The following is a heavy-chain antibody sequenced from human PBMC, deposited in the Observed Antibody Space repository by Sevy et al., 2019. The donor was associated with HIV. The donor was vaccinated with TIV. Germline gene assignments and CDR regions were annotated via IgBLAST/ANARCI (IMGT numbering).Heavy chain of an antibody. CDR3: TRGYYYDSSGYSDY. Sequence: GGSLRLSCTGSGFTFGEYAMSWFRQAPGMGLEWVGFIRSKDYGGATEYAASVKGRFTISRDDSKSIADLQMNSLKTDDSAVYYCTRGYYYDSSGYSDYWGQGTLVTVSS. CDR2: IRSKDYGGAT. V-gene: IGHV3-49*03. CDR1: GFTFGEYA. J-gene: IGHJ4*02. D-gene: IGHD3-22*01.